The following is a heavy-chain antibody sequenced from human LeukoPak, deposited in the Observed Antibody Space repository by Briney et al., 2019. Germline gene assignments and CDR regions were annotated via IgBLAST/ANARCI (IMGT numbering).Heavy chain of an antibody. V-gene: IGHV3-7*03. CDR3: AKGDTMIVVVVGAFDI. CDR2: IKQDGSEK. J-gene: IGHJ3*02. D-gene: IGHD3-22*01. CDR1: GFTFSSYW. Sequence: GGSLRLSXAASGFTFSSYWMSWVRQAPGKGLEWVTNIKQDGSEKYYVDSVKGRFTISRDNAKNSLYLQMNSLRAEDTAVYYCAKGDTMIVVVVGAFDIWGQGTMVTVSS.